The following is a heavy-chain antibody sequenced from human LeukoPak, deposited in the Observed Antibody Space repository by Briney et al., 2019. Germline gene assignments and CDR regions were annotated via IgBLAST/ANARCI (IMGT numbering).Heavy chain of an antibody. V-gene: IGHV3-23*01. CDR1: GFTFSNYA. Sequence: GGSLRLSCAASGFTFSNYAMNWVRQAPGKGLEFVSGISGSGGGTYYADSVKGRFTISRDNAKNSLYLQMNSLRDEDTAVYYCARTTSGDWGQGTLLTVSS. CDR3: ARTTSGD. CDR2: ISGSGGGT. D-gene: IGHD1-14*01. J-gene: IGHJ4*02.